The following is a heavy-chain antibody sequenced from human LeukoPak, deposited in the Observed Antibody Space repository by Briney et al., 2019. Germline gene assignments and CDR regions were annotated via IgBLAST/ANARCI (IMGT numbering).Heavy chain of an antibody. V-gene: IGHV4-59*11. Sequence: SETLSLTCTVSGGSISSHYWSWIRQPPGKGLEWIGYIYYSGSTNYNPSLKSRVTISVDTSKNQFSLKLSSVTAADTAVYYCARAPRSGYPYYYMDVWGEGTTVTVSS. J-gene: IGHJ6*03. CDR1: GGSISSHY. D-gene: IGHD3-22*01. CDR2: IYYSGST. CDR3: ARAPRSGYPYYYMDV.